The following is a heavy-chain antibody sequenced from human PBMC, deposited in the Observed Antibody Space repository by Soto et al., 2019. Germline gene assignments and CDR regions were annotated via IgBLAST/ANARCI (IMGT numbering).Heavy chain of an antibody. Sequence: GGSLRLSCAASGFTFSSYAMHWVRQAPGKGLEWVAVISYDGSNKYYADSVKGRFTISRDNSKNTLYLQMNSLRAEDTAVYYCARGSGWSHIFDYWGQGTLVTVSS. D-gene: IGHD6-19*01. CDR2: ISYDGSNK. CDR3: ARGSGWSHIFDY. J-gene: IGHJ4*02. V-gene: IGHV3-30-3*01. CDR1: GFTFSSYA.